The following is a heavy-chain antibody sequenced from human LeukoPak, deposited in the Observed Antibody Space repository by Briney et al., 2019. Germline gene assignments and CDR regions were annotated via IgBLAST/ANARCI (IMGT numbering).Heavy chain of an antibody. J-gene: IGHJ6*03. CDR1: GFTFSSYN. CDR3: AKGTYYYYYMDV. V-gene: IGHV3-23*01. Sequence: GGSLRLSCAASGFTFSSYNMNWVRQAPGKGLEWVSAISGSGGSAYYADSVKGRFTISRDNSKNTLYLQMNSLRAEDTAVYYCAKGTYYYYYMDVWGKGTTVTVSS. CDR2: ISGSGGSA.